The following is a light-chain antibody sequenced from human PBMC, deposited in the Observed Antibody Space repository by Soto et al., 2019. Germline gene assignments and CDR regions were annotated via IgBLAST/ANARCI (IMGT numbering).Light chain of an antibody. CDR2: GAS. J-gene: IGKJ1*01. CDR1: QSLRDKY. V-gene: IGKV3-20*01. Sequence: EIVLTQSPGTLSLSPGERATLSCRASQSLRDKYVAWYQQKPGQSPRLLIHGASNRATGVLDRFSGSGSGTDFTLTISRLEPEDFAVFYCQHYGSSPGTFGQGTRVEIK. CDR3: QHYGSSPGT.